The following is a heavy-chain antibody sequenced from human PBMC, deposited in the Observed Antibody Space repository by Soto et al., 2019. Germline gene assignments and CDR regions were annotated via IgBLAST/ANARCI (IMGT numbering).Heavy chain of an antibody. CDR3: ARDRSSRWYKYYFDY. J-gene: IGHJ4*02. CDR2: INPSGGST. V-gene: IGHV1-46*01. D-gene: IGHD6-13*01. CDR1: GYTFTSYY. Sequence: ASVKVSCKASGYTFTSYYMHWVRQAPGQGLEWMGIINPSGGSTSYAQKFQGRVTMTRDTSTSTVYMELSSLRSEDTAVYYCARDRSSRWYKYYFDYAGQGTLVTV.